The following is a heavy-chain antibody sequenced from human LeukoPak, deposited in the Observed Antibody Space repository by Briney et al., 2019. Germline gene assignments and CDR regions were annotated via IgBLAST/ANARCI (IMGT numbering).Heavy chain of an antibody. Sequence: GGSLRLSCAASGFTFSSYWMNWVRQVPGKGLVWVSRINPDGSYTSYADSVKGRFTISRDNAKNTLYLQMNSLRVEDTAVCYCVCRFADYWGQGTLVTVSS. CDR2: INPDGSYT. CDR3: VCRFADY. D-gene: IGHD3-3*01. J-gene: IGHJ4*02. V-gene: IGHV3-74*01. CDR1: GFTFSSYW.